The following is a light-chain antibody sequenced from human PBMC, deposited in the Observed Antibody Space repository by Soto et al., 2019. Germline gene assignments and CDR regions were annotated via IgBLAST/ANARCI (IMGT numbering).Light chain of an antibody. CDR2: DVS. J-gene: IGLJ2*01. Sequence: QSALTQPRSVSGSPGQSVTISCTGTSSYVGGYKYVSWYQQHPGKAPKLMIYDVSKRPSGVPDRFSGSKSGNTASLTISGLQAEDEADYYCCSYAGSYTLIFGGGTKVTVL. CDR3: CSYAGSYTLI. CDR1: SSYVGGYKY. V-gene: IGLV2-11*01.